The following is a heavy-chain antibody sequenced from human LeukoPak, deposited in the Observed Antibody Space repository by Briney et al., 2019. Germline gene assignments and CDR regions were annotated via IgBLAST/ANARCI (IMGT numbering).Heavy chain of an antibody. V-gene: IGHV4-38-2*02. CDR1: GCSISSGYY. J-gene: IGHJ4*02. CDR3: ARGYNSGWYAY. CDR2: IYHAGST. Sequence: SETLSLTCTVSGCSISSGYYWGWIRQSPGKGLEWIGSIYHAGSTFHNPSLKRRVTISVDTSKTQFSLKVNSVTAADTAVYYCARGYNSGWYAYWGQGTLVTVSS. D-gene: IGHD6-19*01.